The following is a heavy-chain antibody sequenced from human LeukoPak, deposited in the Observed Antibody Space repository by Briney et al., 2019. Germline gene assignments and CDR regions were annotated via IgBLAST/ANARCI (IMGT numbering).Heavy chain of an antibody. CDR1: GFTFSSYG. CDR3: AKTFLGYCSSTSCYGGPNWFDL. J-gene: IGHJ5*02. V-gene: IGHV3-30*18. D-gene: IGHD2-2*01. Sequence: GRSLRLSCAASGFTFSSYGMHWVRQAPGKGLEWVAVISYDGSNKYYADSVKGRFTISRDNSKNTLYVQMNSLRAEDTAVYYCAKTFLGYCSSTSCYGGPNWFDLWGQGTLVSVSS. CDR2: ISYDGSNK.